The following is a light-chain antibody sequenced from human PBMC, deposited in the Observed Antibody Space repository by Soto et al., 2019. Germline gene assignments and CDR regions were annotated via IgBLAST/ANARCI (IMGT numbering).Light chain of an antibody. Sequence: SVLTQPACVSGSPGQSITISCTGTSSDVGGYNYVSWYQQHPGKAPKLMIYDVTNRPSGVSNRFSGSKSGNTASLTISGLQAEDEADYYCSSYTSSSTYVFGTWTKVTVL. V-gene: IGLV2-14*01. CDR2: DVT. CDR3: SSYTSSSTYV. J-gene: IGLJ1*01. CDR1: SSDVGGYNY.